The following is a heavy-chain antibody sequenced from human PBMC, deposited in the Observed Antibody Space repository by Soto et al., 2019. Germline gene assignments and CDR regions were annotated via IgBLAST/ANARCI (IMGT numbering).Heavy chain of an antibody. D-gene: IGHD3-10*01. V-gene: IGHV1-3*01. Sequence: GASVKVSCKASGYTFTSYAMHWVLQAPGQRLEWMGWINAGNGNTKYSQKFQGRVTITRDTSASTAYMELSSLRSEDTAVYYCARDTAVVQWFGEIYYYYYGMDVWGQGTTVTVSS. CDR3: ARDTAVVQWFGEIYYYYYGMDV. J-gene: IGHJ6*02. CDR1: GYTFTSYA. CDR2: INAGNGNT.